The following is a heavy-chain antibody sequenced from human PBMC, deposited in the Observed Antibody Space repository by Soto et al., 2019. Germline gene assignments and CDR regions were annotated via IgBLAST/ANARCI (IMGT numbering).Heavy chain of an antibody. CDR1: GGSISSGDYY. J-gene: IGHJ4*02. CDR3: ARDRTYYYDSSGYQDY. V-gene: IGHV4-30-4*01. Sequence: SETLSLTSTASGGSISSGDYYWSWIRQPPGKGLEWIGYIYYSGSTYYNPSLKSRVTISVDTSKNQFSLKLSSVTAADTAVYYCARDRTYYYDSSGYQDYWGQGTLVTVSS. D-gene: IGHD3-22*01. CDR2: IYYSGST.